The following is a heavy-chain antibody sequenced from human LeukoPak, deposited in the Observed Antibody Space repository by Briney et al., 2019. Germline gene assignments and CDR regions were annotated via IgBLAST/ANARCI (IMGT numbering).Heavy chain of an antibody. CDR3: ARDRDWYSFDS. V-gene: IGHV3-7*01. CDR1: GFTFSNYW. J-gene: IGHJ4*02. CDR2: IKQDGSEK. D-gene: IGHD6-19*01. Sequence: GGSLRLSCAASGFTFSNYWMSWVRQAPGKGLEWVANIKQDGSEKCHVDSVKGRFTISRDNAKNSLYLQMNSLRAEDTAVYYCARDRDWYSFDSWGQGTLVTVSS.